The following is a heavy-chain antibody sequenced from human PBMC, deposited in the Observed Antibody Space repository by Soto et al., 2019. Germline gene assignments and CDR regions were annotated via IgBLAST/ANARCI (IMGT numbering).Heavy chain of an antibody. D-gene: IGHD2-2*01. CDR1: GFTFSSYA. CDR3: AKPNLHCSSTSCYDY. J-gene: IGHJ4*02. CDR2: ISGSGGNT. Sequence: GGSLRLSCAASGFTFSSYAMSWVRQAPGKGLEWVSVISGSGGNTYYADSVKGRFTISRDNSKNTVFLQTNSLGAEDTAVYYCAKPNLHCSSTSCYDYWGQGTRVTVSS. V-gene: IGHV3-23*01.